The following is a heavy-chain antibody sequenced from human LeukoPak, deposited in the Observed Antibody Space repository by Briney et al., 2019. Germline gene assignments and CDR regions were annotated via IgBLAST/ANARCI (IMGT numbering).Heavy chain of an antibody. Sequence: GGSLRLSCAASGFTVSSNYMSWVRQAPGKGLEWVSVIYSGGSTYYADSVKGRFTISRDNSKNTLYLQMNSLRAEDTAVYYCARDLSYYDSSGYSLVAYGMDVWGQGTTVTVSS. V-gene: IGHV3-66*01. CDR3: ARDLSYYDSSGYSLVAYGMDV. CDR2: IYSGGST. J-gene: IGHJ6*02. D-gene: IGHD3-22*01. CDR1: GFTVSSNY.